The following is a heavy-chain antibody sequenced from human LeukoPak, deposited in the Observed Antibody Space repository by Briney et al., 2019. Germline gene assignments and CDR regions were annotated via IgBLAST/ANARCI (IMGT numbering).Heavy chain of an antibody. D-gene: IGHD5-12*01. J-gene: IGHJ4*02. V-gene: IGHV1-3*01. Sequence: ASVKVSCKPSGYTFTSFALHWVRQAPGQRLEWMGWINAGNGNTKYSQKFQGRVTIFRDTSATTAYMVLSSLRSEDTAVYYCARDGGYDGNEPREMDYWGQGTLVTVSS. CDR2: INAGNGNT. CDR1: GYTFTSFA. CDR3: ARDGGYDGNEPREMDY.